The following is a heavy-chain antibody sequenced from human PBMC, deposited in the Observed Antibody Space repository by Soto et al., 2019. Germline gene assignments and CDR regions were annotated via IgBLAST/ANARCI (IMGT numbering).Heavy chain of an antibody. Sequence: DVQLLESGGGLVQPGGSLRLSCAASGFTFRDYAMTWVRQAPGKGLAWVSSIRSNNAESFYADSVKGRFAISRDYSRNTLFLQMNDLRAEDTAIYYCARDWKTGADGIDFWGQGTLVAVSS. V-gene: IGHV3-23*01. J-gene: IGHJ4*02. CDR3: ARDWKTGADGIDF. CDR1: GFTFRDYA. CDR2: IRSNNAES. D-gene: IGHD1-1*01.